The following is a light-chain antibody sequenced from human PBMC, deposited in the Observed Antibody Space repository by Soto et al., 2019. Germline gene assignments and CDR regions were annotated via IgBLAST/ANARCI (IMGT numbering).Light chain of an antibody. J-gene: IGLJ3*02. CDR3: QVWHTFTDQYV. CDR2: NDY. Sequence: SYELTQPPSLSVAPGETARIACGGNNIGNESVHWYQQMPEQAPVLVIYNDYARPSGIPERFSGSNSGNTATLTISRVEAGDEADYYCQVWHTFTDQYVFGGGTKLTVL. CDR1: NIGNES. V-gene: IGLV3-21*04.